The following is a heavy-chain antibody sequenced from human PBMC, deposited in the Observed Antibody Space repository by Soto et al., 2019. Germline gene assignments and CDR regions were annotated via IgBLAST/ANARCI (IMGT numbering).Heavy chain of an antibody. CDR3: ARDSSSSSIWFDP. CDR2: ISSSSSYI. V-gene: IGHV3-21*01. CDR1: GFTFSSYS. Sequence: PGGSLRLSCAASGFTFSSYSMNWVRQAPGKGLEWVSSISSSSSYIYYADSVKGRFTISRDNAKNSLYLQMNSLRAEDTAVYYCARDSSSSSIWFDPWGQGTLVTVSS. D-gene: IGHD6-6*01. J-gene: IGHJ5*02.